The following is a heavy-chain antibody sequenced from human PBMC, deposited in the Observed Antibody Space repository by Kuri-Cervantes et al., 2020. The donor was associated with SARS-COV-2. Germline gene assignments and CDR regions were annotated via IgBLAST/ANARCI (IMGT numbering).Heavy chain of an antibody. Sequence: SETLSLTCDVSGYSISSAYSWGWIRQPPGKGLEWIGSMFHSGNTSYNPSLTSRVTMSVDTSKNQFSLKLSSVTAADTAVYYCARLGRLYDILTGLGGVLDYWGQGTLVTVSS. CDR1: GYSISSAYS. J-gene: IGHJ4*02. CDR2: MFHSGNT. CDR3: ARLGRLYDILTGLGGVLDY. D-gene: IGHD3-9*01. V-gene: IGHV4-38-2*01.